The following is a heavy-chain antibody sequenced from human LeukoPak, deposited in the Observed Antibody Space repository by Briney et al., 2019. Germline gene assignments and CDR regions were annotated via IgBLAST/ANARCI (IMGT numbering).Heavy chain of an antibody. CDR3: ARVSSLAALN. CDR1: GFTFSSYA. V-gene: IGHV4-39*01. D-gene: IGHD3-16*01. Sequence: GSLRLSCTASGFTFSSYAMSWVRQAPGKGLEWIGSIYYSGSTYYNPSLKSRVTISVDTSKNQFSLKLSSVTAADTAVYYCARVSSLAALNWGQGTLVTVSS. CDR2: IYYSGST. J-gene: IGHJ4*02.